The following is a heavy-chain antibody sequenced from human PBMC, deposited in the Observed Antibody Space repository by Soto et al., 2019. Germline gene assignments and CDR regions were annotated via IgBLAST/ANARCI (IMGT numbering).Heavy chain of an antibody. J-gene: IGHJ6*02. CDR2: IKQGGNEK. Sequence: PXGSLILSCAASGFSFSTYLMSLVRQAPGKGLEWVANIKQGGNEKFYVDSVKGRFTISRDNDKKSLYLQMDRLRVEDTAVYYCVGALTYEVPYYYYGMDVWGQGTTVTVSS. CDR3: VGALTYEVPYYYYGMDV. CDR1: GFSFSTYL. V-gene: IGHV3-7*01. D-gene: IGHD3-16*01.